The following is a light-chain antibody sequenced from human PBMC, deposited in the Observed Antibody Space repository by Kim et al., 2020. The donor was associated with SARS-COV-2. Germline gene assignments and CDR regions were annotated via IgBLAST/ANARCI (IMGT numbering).Light chain of an antibody. CDR2: GNS. J-gene: IGLJ2*01. Sequence: QRFATTGRARSSNVGADYNVNWYQKHPGIAPPHLIYGNSNRPSGGPDRFSGSKSGTSASLAITGLQAEDEADYYCQSYDSSLSDSVFGGGTQLTVL. V-gene: IGLV1-40*01. CDR3: QSYDSSLSDSV. CDR1: SSNVGADYN.